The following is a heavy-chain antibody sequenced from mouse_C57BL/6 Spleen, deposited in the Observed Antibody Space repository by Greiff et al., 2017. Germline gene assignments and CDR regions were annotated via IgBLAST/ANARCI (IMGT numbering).Heavy chain of an antibody. J-gene: IGHJ2*01. D-gene: IGHD2-4*01. CDR3: ARGYDYDAVDH. V-gene: IGHV1-78*01. CDR1: GYTFTDHT. CDR2: IYPRDGST. Sequence: QVLLQQSAAELVKPGASVKISCKASGYTFTDHTIHWMKQRPEQGLEWIGYIYPRDGSTKYTEKFKGKATLTADKSTSTAYMQINCLTSEDSAVDYCARGYDYDAVDHWGQGTTLTVSS.